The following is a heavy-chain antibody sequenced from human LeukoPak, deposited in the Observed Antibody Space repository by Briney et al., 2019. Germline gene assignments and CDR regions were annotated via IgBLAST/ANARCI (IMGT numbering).Heavy chain of an antibody. D-gene: IGHD6-13*01. CDR1: GYTFTGYY. CDR2: INPNSGGT. CDR3: ARASSSSWYHYYYYYYMDV. J-gene: IGHJ6*03. Sequence: ASVKVSCKASGYTFTGYYMHWVRQAPGQGLEWMGWINPNSGGTNYAQKFQGRVTMTRDTSISTAYMELSRLRSDDTAVYYCARASSSSWYHYYYYYYMDVWGKGTTVTISS. V-gene: IGHV1-2*02.